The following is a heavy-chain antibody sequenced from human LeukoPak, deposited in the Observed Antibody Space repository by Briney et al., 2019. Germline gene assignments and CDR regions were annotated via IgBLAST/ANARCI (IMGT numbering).Heavy chain of an antibody. CDR3: ARHSAGYTTFFDY. CDR2: IMQDGSEK. CDR1: GFTLSYYW. V-gene: IGHV3-7*04. Sequence: AGGSLRLSCAASGFTLSYYWMTWVRRAPGKGLEWVANIMQDGSEKHYVDSVKGRFTISRDNAKNSLYLQMNSLRAEDTAVYYCARHSAGYTTFFDYWGQGTLVTVSS. D-gene: IGHD5-24*01. J-gene: IGHJ4*02.